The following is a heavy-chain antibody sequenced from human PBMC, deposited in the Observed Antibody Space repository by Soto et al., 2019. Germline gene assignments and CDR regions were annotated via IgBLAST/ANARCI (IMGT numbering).Heavy chain of an antibody. V-gene: IGHV4-59*01. Sequence: SETLSLTCTVSGASINDFYWSWIRQTPGKGLEWVGFMYYSETTKYNPSLKGRVNMSLDTSKNQVSLHLKSVTAADKAVYYCARANSSTWYKLEYKWFDPWGEGTQVTVSS. D-gene: IGHD6-13*01. J-gene: IGHJ5*02. CDR3: ARANSSTWYKLEYKWFDP. CDR1: GASINDFY. CDR2: MYYSETT.